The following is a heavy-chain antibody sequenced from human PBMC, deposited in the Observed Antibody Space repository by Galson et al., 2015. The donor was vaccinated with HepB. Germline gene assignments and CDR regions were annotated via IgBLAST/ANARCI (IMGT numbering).Heavy chain of an antibody. V-gene: IGHV1-69*13. CDR2: IIPIFGTA. CDR3: ARDQDYYDSSGYSPVFDY. CDR1: GGTFSSYA. J-gene: IGHJ4*02. Sequence: SVKVSCKASGGTFSSYAISWVRQAPGQGLEWMGGIIPIFGTANYAQKFQGRVTITADESTSTAYMELSSLRSEDTAVYYCARDQDYYDSSGYSPVFDYWGQGTLVTVSS. D-gene: IGHD3-22*01.